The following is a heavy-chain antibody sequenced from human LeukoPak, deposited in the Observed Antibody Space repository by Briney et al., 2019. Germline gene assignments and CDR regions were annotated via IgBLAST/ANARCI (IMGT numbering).Heavy chain of an antibody. CDR2: ISSSSSYT. CDR1: GFTFSDYY. D-gene: IGHD3-10*01. V-gene: IGHV3-11*05. J-gene: IGHJ4*02. Sequence: GGSLRLSCAASGFTFSDYYMSWIRQAPGQGLEWVSYISSSSSYTNYADSVKGRFTISRDNAKNSLYLQMNSLRAEDTAVYYCARGNYYGSGIIDYWGQGTLVTVSS. CDR3: ARGNYYGSGIIDY.